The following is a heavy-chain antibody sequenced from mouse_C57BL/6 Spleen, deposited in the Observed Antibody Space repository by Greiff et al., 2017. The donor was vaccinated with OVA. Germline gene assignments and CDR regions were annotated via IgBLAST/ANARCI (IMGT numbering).Heavy chain of an antibody. V-gene: IGHV5-4*01. CDR3: ARDDYGSRGDYFDY. J-gene: IGHJ2*01. D-gene: IGHD1-1*01. Sequence: EVQGVESGGGLVKPGGSLKLSCAASGFTFSSYAMSWVRQTPEKRLEWVATISDGGSYTYYPDNVKGRFTISRDNAKNNLYLQMSHLKSEDTAMYYCARDDYGSRGDYFDYWGQGTTLTVSS. CDR2: ISDGGSYT. CDR1: GFTFSSYA.